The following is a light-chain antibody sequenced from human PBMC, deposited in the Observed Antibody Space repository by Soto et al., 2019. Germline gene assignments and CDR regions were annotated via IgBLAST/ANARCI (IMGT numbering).Light chain of an antibody. CDR3: RSYTSGTSHSV. CDR2: GVT. V-gene: IGLV2-14*01. CDR1: SIDVGAYYS. Sequence: QSVLTQPASVSGSPGQSITISCTGTSIDVGAYYSVSWYQHHPGKAPKLIIYGVTNRPSGVSSRFSGSKSGNTASLTISGLQAEDEADYHCRSYTSGTSHSVFATGTKATVL. J-gene: IGLJ1*01.